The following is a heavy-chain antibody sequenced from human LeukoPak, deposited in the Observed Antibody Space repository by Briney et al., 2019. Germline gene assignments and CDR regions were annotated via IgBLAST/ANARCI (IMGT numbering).Heavy chain of an antibody. V-gene: IGHV5-51*01. CDR3: ARHSVWFWELLYYYYYMDV. CDR2: IYPGDSDT. CDR1: GYSFTSYW. D-gene: IGHD3-10*01. Sequence: GESLKISCKGSGYSFTSYWIGWVRPMPGKGLEWMGIIYPGDSDTRYSPSFQGQVTISADKSISTAYLQWSSLKASDTAMYYCARHSVWFWELLYYYYYMDVWGKGTTVTVSS. J-gene: IGHJ6*03.